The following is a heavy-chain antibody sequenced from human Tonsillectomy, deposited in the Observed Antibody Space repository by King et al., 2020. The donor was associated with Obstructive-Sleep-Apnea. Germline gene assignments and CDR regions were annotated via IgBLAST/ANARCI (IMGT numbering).Heavy chain of an antibody. V-gene: IGHV3-33*01. CDR3: ARADFWYPFDI. CDR2: IWYDGKNE. Sequence: VQLVESGGGVVQPGRSLRLSCAASGFTFSTSGMHWVRQAPGKGLEWVAVIWYDGKNEYYTDSVKGRFTISRDNSKNTVYLQMNSLTVEDTAVYYCARADFWYPFDIWGQGTMVTVSS. J-gene: IGHJ3*02. CDR1: GFTFSTSG. D-gene: IGHD3/OR15-3a*01.